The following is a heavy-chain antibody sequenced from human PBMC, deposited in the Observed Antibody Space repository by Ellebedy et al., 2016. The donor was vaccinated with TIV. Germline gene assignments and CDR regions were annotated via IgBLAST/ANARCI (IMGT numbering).Heavy chain of an antibody. Sequence: GESLKISXAASGFTFNTFDMTWARQAPGKGLEWVSTILGVDGSTYYADSVKGRFTISKDSSRNTLFLQMNSLRAEDTAVYYCVRGNEQLGRWGAFDYWGQGTLVTVSS. D-gene: IGHD6-6*01. J-gene: IGHJ4*02. CDR2: ILGVDGST. CDR3: VRGNEQLGRWGAFDY. CDR1: GFTFNTFD. V-gene: IGHV3-23*01.